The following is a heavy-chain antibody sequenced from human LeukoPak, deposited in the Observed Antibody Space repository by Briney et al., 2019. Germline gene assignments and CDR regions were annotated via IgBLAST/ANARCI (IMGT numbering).Heavy chain of an antibody. D-gene: IGHD4-23*01. CDR2: IIPIFGTA. Sequence: SVKVSCKASGDTFSSYAISWVRQAPGQGLEWMGGIIPIFGTANYAQKFQGKVTITADKSTSTAYMELSSLRPEDTAVYYCARRLGLRWDLQAFDIWGQGTMVTVPS. CDR3: ARRLGLRWDLQAFDI. J-gene: IGHJ3*02. V-gene: IGHV1-69*06. CDR1: GDTFSSYA.